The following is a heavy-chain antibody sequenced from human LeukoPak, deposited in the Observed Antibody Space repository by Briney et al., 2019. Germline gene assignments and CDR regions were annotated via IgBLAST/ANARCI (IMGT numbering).Heavy chain of an antibody. CDR2: IYYSGNT. Sequence: SETLSLTCTVSGVSISSSNSYWGWIRQPPGKGLEWIGSIYYSGNTYYNASLKSQVSISIDTSKNQFSLKLTSVTAADTAVYYCARGPVNIEGYAFDIWGQGTMVTVSS. CDR3: ARGPVNIEGYAFDI. J-gene: IGHJ3*02. CDR1: GVSISSSNSY. D-gene: IGHD3-10*01. V-gene: IGHV4-39*01.